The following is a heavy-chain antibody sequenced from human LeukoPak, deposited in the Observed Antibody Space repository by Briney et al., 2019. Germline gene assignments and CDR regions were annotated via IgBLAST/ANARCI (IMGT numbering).Heavy chain of an antibody. V-gene: IGHV1-2*02. CDR3: AREGYYGSGSYWADP. CDR2: INPNSGGT. J-gene: IGHJ5*02. CDR1: GFTFTAYY. D-gene: IGHD3-10*01. Sequence: ASVKVSCKASGFTFTAYYMHWVRQAPGQGLEWMGWINPNSGGTNYAQKFQGRVTMTRDTSISTVYMELSRLTSDDTAVYYCAREGYYGSGSYWADPWGQGTLVTVSS.